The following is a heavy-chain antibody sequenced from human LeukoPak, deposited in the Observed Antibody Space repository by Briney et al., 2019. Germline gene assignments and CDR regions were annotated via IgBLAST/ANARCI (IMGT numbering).Heavy chain of an antibody. Sequence: GGSLRLSCAASGFTFDDYTMHWVRQAPGKGLEWVSPISWDGGSTYYADSVKGRFTISRDNSKNSLYLQMNSLRTEDTALYYCAKALPARGDGNAFDIWGQGTMVTVSS. D-gene: IGHD2-21*02. V-gene: IGHV3-43*01. CDR3: AKALPARGDGNAFDI. CDR1: GFTFDDYT. CDR2: ISWDGGST. J-gene: IGHJ3*02.